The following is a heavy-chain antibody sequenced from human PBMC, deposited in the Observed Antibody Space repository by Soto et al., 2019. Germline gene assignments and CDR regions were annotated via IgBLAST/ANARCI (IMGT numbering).Heavy chain of an antibody. Sequence: QVQLQESGPGLVKPSETLSLTCTVSGGSISSYYWSWIRQPPGKGLEWIGYIYYSGSTNYNPSLKSRVTISVDTSKNQFSLKLSSVTAADTAVYYCARGDYSDWGQGTLVTVSS. CDR3: ARGDYSD. CDR1: GGSISSYY. V-gene: IGHV4-59*01. J-gene: IGHJ4*02. CDR2: IYYSGST. D-gene: IGHD2-15*01.